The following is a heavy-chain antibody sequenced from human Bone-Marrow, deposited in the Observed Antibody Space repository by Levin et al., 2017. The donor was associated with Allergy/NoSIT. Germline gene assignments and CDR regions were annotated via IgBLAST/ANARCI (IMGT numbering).Heavy chain of an antibody. Sequence: GGSLRLSCAASGFTFDDFAMHWVRQAPGKGLEWVSGISWNSGSIGYADSVKGRFTISRDNAKNSLYLQMNSLRTEDTALYYCAKGSGCDYYYYSVDVWGQGTTVTVS. CDR1: GFTFDDFA. V-gene: IGHV3-9*01. CDR2: ISWNSGSI. CDR3: AKGSGCDYYYYSVDV. J-gene: IGHJ6*02. D-gene: IGHD5-12*01.